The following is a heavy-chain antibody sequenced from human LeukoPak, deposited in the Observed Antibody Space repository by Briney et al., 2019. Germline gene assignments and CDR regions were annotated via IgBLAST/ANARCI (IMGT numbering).Heavy chain of an antibody. J-gene: IGHJ6*02. V-gene: IGHV3-23*01. CDR1: GFTFSGYA. CDR3: AKEDLSDGMDV. CDR2: ISGSGGGT. Sequence: GGSLRLSCAASGFTFSGYAMSWVRQAPGKGLEWVSAISGSGGGTLYTDSVKGRFTISRDNSKNTLYLQMNSLRAEDTAIYYCAKEDLSDGMDVWGQGTTVTVS.